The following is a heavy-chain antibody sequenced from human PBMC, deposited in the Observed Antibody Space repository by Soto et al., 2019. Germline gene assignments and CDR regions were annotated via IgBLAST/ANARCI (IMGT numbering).Heavy chain of an antibody. Sequence: SSETRSLPSSVSSGSIRVYYWGWIRRPAGGGLEWIGRIYSTGSTNYNPSLQSRLTMSVDTSKNHPFLSLRFVTAADTAVYYCAREKDYYHSALDVWGQGTTVTVSS. CDR2: IYSTGST. CDR3: AREKDYYHSALDV. V-gene: IGHV4-4*07. CDR1: SGSIRVYY. J-gene: IGHJ6*02.